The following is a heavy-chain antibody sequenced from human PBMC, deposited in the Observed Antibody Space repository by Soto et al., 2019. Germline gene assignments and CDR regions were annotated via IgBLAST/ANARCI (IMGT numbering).Heavy chain of an antibody. Sequence: GGSLRLSCAASGFTFSSYGMHWVRQAPGKGLEWVAVISYDGSNKYYADSVKGRFTISRDNSKNTLYLQMNILRAEDTAVYYCAKDFLPAALNPIYYYYGMDVWGQGTTVTVSS. CDR1: GFTFSSYG. J-gene: IGHJ6*02. CDR2: ISYDGSNK. CDR3: AKDFLPAALNPIYYYYGMDV. V-gene: IGHV3-30*18. D-gene: IGHD2-2*01.